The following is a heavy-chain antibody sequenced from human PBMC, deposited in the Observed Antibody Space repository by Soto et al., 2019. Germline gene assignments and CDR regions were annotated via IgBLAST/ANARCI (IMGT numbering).Heavy chain of an antibody. CDR3: AKGSDGSRTYYFDH. V-gene: IGHV3-23*01. CDR2: VTGGGGDT. J-gene: IGHJ4*02. CDR1: GFTFSNYA. Sequence: GGSLRLSCAASGFTFSNYAMSWVRQAPGKGLEWFSAVTGGGGDTYYADSVKGRFTISRDNSDNTLYLQMNSLRAEDTAVYYCAKGSDGSRTYYFDHWGQGTLVTVSS. D-gene: IGHD3-22*01.